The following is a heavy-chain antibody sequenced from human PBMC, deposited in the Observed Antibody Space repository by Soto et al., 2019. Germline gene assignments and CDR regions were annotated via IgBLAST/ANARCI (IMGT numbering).Heavy chain of an antibody. CDR3: AKDILSGETSYYSVRNA. V-gene: IGHV3-9*01. CDR2: ISWNSARI. D-gene: IGHD3-10*01. CDR1: GFTFDDYA. J-gene: IGHJ6*03. Sequence: EVQLVESGGGLVQPGRSLRLSCGASGFTFDDYAMHWVRQAPGKGLEWVSGISWNSARIDYADSVKGRFTVSRDNAKNSLYLQRNSRRAEDTACNSCAKDILSGETSYYSVRNAGGKGPPVT.